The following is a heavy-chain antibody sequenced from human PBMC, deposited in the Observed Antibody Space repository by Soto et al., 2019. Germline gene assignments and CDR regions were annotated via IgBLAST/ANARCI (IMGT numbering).Heavy chain of an antibody. J-gene: IGHJ4*02. CDR2: ISGSGGST. CDR1: GFTFSSYA. V-gene: IGHV3-23*01. CDR3: AKGKPWDVVVPAAMPSDY. D-gene: IGHD2-2*01. Sequence: PGGSMRLSCAASGFTFSSYAMSWVRQAPGKGLEWVSAISGSGGSTYYADSVKGRFTISRDNSKNTLYLQMNSLRAEDTAVYYCAKGKPWDVVVPAAMPSDYWGQGTLVTVSS.